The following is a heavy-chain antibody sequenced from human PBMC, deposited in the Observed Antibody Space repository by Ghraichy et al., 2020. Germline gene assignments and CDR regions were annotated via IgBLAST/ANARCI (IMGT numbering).Heavy chain of an antibody. J-gene: IGHJ1*01. CDR2: INHSGST. CDR3: ARGPRRIAARAFQH. V-gene: IGHV4-34*01. CDR1: GGSFSGYY. Sequence: SETLSLTCAVYGGSFSGYYWSWIRQPPGKGLEWIGEINHSGSTNYNPSLKSRVTISVDTSKNQFSLKLSSVTATDKAVYYCARGPRRIAARAFQHWGQGTLVTVSS. D-gene: IGHD6-6*01.